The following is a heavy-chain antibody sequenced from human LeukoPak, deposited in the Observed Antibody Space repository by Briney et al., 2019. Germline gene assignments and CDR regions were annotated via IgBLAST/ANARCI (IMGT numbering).Heavy chain of an antibody. V-gene: IGHV3-48*01. CDR2: ISGRSSTI. CDR3: ARDRIKSGSYYFDY. CDR1: AFTFSDYS. D-gene: IGHD1-26*01. J-gene: IGHJ4*02. Sequence: GGSLRLSCAASAFTFSDYSMNWVRQAPGKGLEWVSHISGRSSTIYYADSVKGRFTISRDNAKNSMYLQMSSLRAEDTAVYYCARDRIKSGSYYFDYWGQGTLVTVSS.